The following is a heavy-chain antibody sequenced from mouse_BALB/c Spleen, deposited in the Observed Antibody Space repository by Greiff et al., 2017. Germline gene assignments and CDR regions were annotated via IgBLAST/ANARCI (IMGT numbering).Heavy chain of an antibody. CDR3: TRRDYSYAMDY. V-gene: IGHV1S22*01. CDR2: IYPGSGST. Sequence: LKQPGSELVRPGASVKLSCKASGYTFTSYWMHWVKQRPGQGLEWIGNIYPGSGSTNYDEKFKSKATLTVDTSSSTAYMQLSSLTSEDSAVYYCTRRDYSYAMDYWGQGTSVTVSS. J-gene: IGHJ4*01. D-gene: IGHD2-4*01. CDR1: GYTFTSYW.